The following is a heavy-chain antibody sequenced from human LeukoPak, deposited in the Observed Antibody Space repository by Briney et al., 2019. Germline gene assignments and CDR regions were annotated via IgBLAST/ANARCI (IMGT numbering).Heavy chain of an antibody. V-gene: IGHV4-39*01. J-gene: IGHJ5*02. CDR3: ARHWAQWLPRDPSFDP. D-gene: IGHD6-19*01. Sequence: SETLSLTCTVSGGSISSSSYYWGWIRQPPGKGLEWIGSIYYSGSTYYNPSLKSRVTISVDTSKNQFSLKLSSVTAADTAVYYCARHWAQWLPRDPSFDPWGQGTLVTVSS. CDR2: IYYSGST. CDR1: GGSISSSSYY.